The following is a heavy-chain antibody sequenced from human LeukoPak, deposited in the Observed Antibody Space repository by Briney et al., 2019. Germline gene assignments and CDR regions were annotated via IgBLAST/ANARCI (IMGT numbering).Heavy chain of an antibody. V-gene: IGHV3-9*01. CDR3: AKTPQTTLDYGYAFDI. CDR2: ISWNSGSI. D-gene: IGHD4-17*01. J-gene: IGHJ3*02. Sequence: PGRSLRLSCAASGFTFDEYAMHWVRQAPGKGLEWVTGISWNSGSIGYADSVKGRFTISRDNAKNSLYLQMNSLRAEDTALYYCAKTPQTTLDYGYAFDIWGQGTMVTVSS. CDR1: GFTFDEYA.